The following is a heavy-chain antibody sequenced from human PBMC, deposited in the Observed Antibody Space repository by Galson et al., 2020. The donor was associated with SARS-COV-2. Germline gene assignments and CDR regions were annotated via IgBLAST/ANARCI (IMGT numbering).Heavy chain of an antibody. CDR1: GFTFSSYG. Sequence: GESLKISCAASGFTFSSYGMHWVRQAPGKGLEWVAVIWYDGSNKYYADSVKGRFTISRDNSKNTLYLQMNSLRAEDTAVYYCARDSETTRLGNAFDIWGQGTMVTVSS. V-gene: IGHV3-33*01. CDR3: ARDSETTRLGNAFDI. J-gene: IGHJ3*02. CDR2: IWYDGSNK. D-gene: IGHD4-4*01.